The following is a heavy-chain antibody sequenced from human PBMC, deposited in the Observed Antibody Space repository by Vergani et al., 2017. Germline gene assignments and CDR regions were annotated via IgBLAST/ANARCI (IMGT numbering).Heavy chain of an antibody. CDR1: GDSISRDTYS. Sequence: QVQLQESGPGLVKPSQTLSLTCSVSGDSISRDTYSWNWVRQPPGKPLEWIGSVYYSGTTYYNPSLGGRVTMSIDKSKNHFSLTLTSVTAADSAFYFCARGQTGYXRDWSTYFFYMDVWGKGTTVTVSS. CDR3: ARGQTGYXRDWSTYFFYMDV. CDR2: VYYSGTT. J-gene: IGHJ6*03. V-gene: IGHV4-30-4*07. D-gene: IGHD3/OR15-3a*01.